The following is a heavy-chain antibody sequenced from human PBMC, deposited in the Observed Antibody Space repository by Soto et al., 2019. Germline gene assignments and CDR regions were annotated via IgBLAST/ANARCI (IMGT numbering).Heavy chain of an antibody. CDR3: ARGSGWKTLPRWYFDL. CDR1: GYRFSNFW. J-gene: IGHJ2*01. V-gene: IGHV5-51*01. CDR2: IYPGDSDT. D-gene: IGHD1-1*01. Sequence: EVQLEQSGAEVKKPGESLKISCKGSGYRFSNFWIAWVRQMPGKGLEWMGSIYPGDSDTRFSPSFQGQVTISVDKSINTAYLQWSSLNASDAAFYYCARGSGWKTLPRWYFDLWGRGTRVTVSS.